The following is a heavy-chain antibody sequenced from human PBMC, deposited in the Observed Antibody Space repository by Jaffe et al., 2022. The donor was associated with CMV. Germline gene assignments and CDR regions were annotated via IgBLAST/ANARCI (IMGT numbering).Heavy chain of an antibody. CDR3: AKDIAAAGKFQYYYYGMDV. D-gene: IGHD6-13*01. Sequence: EVQLVESGGGLVQPGRSLRLSCAASGFTFDDYAMHWVRQAPGKGLEWVSGISWNSGSIGYADSVKGRFTISRDNAKNSLYLQMNSLRAEDTALYYCAKDIAAAGKFQYYYYGMDVWGQGTTVTVSS. CDR1: GFTFDDYA. J-gene: IGHJ6*02. V-gene: IGHV3-9*01. CDR2: ISWNSGSI.